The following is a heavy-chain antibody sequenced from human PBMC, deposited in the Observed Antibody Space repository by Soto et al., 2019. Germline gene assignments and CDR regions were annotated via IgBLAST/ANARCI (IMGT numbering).Heavy chain of an antibody. D-gene: IGHD2-2*02. Sequence: QVQLVQSGAEVKKPGSSVKVSCKASGGTFSRYTISWVRQAPGQGLEWMGRIIPILGIANYAQKFQGRVMITADKSTSSAYMELRSLRSEDTAVYYCAMEYCSSTSCYRDYWGQGTLVTVSS. J-gene: IGHJ4*02. V-gene: IGHV1-69*02. CDR2: IIPILGIA. CDR3: AMEYCSSTSCYRDY. CDR1: GGTFSRYT.